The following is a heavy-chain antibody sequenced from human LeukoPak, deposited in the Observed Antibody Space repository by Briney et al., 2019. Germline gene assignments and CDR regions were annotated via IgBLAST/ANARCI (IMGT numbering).Heavy chain of an antibody. CDR3: VRDPSYGSSWYYYMDV. Sequence: GGSLRLSCAVSGFSVSGYWMTWVRQAPGKGLEWVSYISSSSFKIGYADSVKGRFTISRDNSKNSLYLQMDSLRVEDTAVYYCVRDPSYGSSWYYYMDVWGKGTTVTVSS. D-gene: IGHD6-13*01. J-gene: IGHJ6*03. CDR2: ISSSSFKI. CDR1: GFSVSGYW. V-gene: IGHV3-48*04.